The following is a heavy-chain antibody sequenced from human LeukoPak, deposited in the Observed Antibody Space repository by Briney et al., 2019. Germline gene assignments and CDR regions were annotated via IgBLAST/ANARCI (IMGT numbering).Heavy chain of an antibody. CDR1: GGSISSGDYY. D-gene: IGHD5-18*01. V-gene: IGHV4-30-4*01. J-gene: IGHJ2*01. Sequence: SETLSLTCTVSGGSISSGDYYWSWIRQPPGKGLEWIVYIYYSGSTYYNPSLKSRVTISVDTSKNQFSLKLGSVTAADTAVYYCARDCTDTAMVSNWYFDLWGRGTLVTVSS. CDR2: IYYSGST. CDR3: ARDCTDTAMVSNWYFDL.